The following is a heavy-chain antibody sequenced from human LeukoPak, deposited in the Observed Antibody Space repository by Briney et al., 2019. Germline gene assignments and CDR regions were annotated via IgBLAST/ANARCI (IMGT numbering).Heavy chain of an antibody. V-gene: IGHV4-30-4*01. J-gene: IGHJ2*01. CDR1: GGSISNGDYY. Sequence: ASETLSLTCTVSGGSISNGDYYWSWIRQPPGKGLEWIGYIYYSGSTYYNPSLKSRVTISVDTSKNQFSLKLSSVTAADTAVYYCARGGGGDCRFDLWGRGTLVTVSS. CDR3: ARGGGGDCRFDL. D-gene: IGHD2-21*02. CDR2: IYYSGST.